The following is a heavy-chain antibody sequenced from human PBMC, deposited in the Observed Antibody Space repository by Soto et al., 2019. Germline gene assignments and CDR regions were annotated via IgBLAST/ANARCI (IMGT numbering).Heavy chain of an antibody. CDR1: GGSFSGYY. CDR2: INHSGST. Sequence: PSETLSLTCAVYGGSFSGYYWSWIRQPPGKGQEWIGEINHSGSTNYNPSLKSRVAISVDASKNQFSLKLSSVTAADTAVYYCAGDIAARAYYYYGMDVWGQGTTVTVSS. D-gene: IGHD6-6*01. V-gene: IGHV4-34*01. J-gene: IGHJ6*02. CDR3: AGDIAARAYYYYGMDV.